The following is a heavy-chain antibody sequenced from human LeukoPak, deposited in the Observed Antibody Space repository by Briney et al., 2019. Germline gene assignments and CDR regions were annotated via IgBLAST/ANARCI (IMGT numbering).Heavy chain of an antibody. CDR3: AKSLERHHPYYYYGMDV. D-gene: IGHD1-1*01. Sequence: PGGSLRLSCAASGFTFSSYAMHWVRQAPGKGLEWVAVISYDGSNKYYADSVKGRFTISRDNSKNTLYLQMNSLRAEDTAVYYCAKSLERHHPYYYYGMDVWGQGTTVTVSS. V-gene: IGHV3-30-3*01. CDR1: GFTFSSYA. CDR2: ISYDGSNK. J-gene: IGHJ6*02.